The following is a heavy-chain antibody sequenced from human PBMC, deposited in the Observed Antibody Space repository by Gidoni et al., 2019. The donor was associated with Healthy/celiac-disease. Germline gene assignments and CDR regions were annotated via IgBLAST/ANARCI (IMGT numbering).Heavy chain of an antibody. CDR2: ISSSSSYI. V-gene: IGHV3-21*01. J-gene: IGHJ4*02. CDR3: ARDWDIVVVGGYFDY. CDR1: GFTFSSYS. Sequence: EVQLVESGGGLVKPGGSLRLSCAASGFTFSSYSMNWVRQAPGKGLEWVSSISSSSSYIYYADSVKGRFTISRDNAKNSLYLQMNSLRAEDTAVYYCARDWDIVVVGGYFDYWGQGTLVTVSS. D-gene: IGHD2-2*01.